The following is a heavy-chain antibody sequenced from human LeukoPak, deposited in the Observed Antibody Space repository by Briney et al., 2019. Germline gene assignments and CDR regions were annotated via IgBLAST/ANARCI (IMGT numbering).Heavy chain of an antibody. CDR1: GYTFTAYY. CDR3: TRDGFSGAAFDY. Sequence: GASVKVSCKASGYTFTAYYIHWVRQAPGQGLEWMGWINPNSGGTNYAQKFQGRVTMTRDTSINTDYMELSRLRSDDTALYYCTRDGFSGAAFDYWGQGTLVTVSS. D-gene: IGHD7-27*01. CDR2: INPNSGGT. J-gene: IGHJ4*02. V-gene: IGHV1-2*02.